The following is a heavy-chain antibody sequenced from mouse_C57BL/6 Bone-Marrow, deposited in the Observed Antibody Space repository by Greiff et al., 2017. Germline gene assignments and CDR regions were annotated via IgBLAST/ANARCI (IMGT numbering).Heavy chain of an antibody. J-gene: IGHJ4*01. Sequence: QVQLQQSGAELARPGASVKLSCKASGYTFTSYGISWVKQRTGQGLEWIGEIYPRSGNTYYNEKFKGKATLPADKSSSTAYMELRSLTSEDAAVYFCAMVTTLYYYAMDYWGQGTSVTVSS. D-gene: IGHD2-1*01. V-gene: IGHV1-81*01. CDR3: AMVTTLYYYAMDY. CDR1: GYTFTSYG. CDR2: IYPRSGNT.